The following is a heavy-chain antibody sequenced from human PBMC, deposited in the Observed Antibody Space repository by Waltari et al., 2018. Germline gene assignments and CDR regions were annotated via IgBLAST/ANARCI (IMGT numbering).Heavy chain of an antibody. D-gene: IGHD2-2*01. CDR3: TIGSDSLVPSHYCRFDY. CDR2: MKSKTDGGSP. V-gene: IGHV3-15*07. Sequence: EVQLVESGGGLVKPGGSLRLACAAADCTYSNDWMSWVRQDPGKGLEWVGRMKSKTDGGSPDYAATGNARYSISRDAVTTTLYLNMTSLKLEDPAAYYSTIGSDSLVPSHYCRFDYWGQGTLVTVSS. J-gene: IGHJ4*02. CDR1: DCTYSNDW.